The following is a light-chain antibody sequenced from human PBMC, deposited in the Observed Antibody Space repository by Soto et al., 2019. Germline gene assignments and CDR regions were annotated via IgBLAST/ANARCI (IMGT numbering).Light chain of an antibody. V-gene: IGLV1-44*01. CDR3: AAWDDGLNGFWV. CDR1: SSNIGSNT. Sequence: QSVLTQPPSASGTPGQRVAISCSGSSSNIGSNTVNWYQQLPGTAPKVLIYSNNQRPSGVPDRFSVSKSGTSASLAISGLQSEDEADYYCAAWDDGLNGFWVFGTGTKVTVL. CDR2: SNN. J-gene: IGLJ1*01.